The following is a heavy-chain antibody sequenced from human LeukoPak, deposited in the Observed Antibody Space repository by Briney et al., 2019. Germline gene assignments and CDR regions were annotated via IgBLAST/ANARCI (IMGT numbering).Heavy chain of an antibody. Sequence: SETLPLTCTVSGASISSSSNYWAWIRQPPGKGLEWIGSIYYSGSTYYNPSLKSRVTISVDTSKNQFSLKLSSVTAADTAVYYCARLPYYYDSSGYGYWGQGTLVTVSS. CDR3: ARLPYYYDSSGYGY. CDR2: IYYSGST. D-gene: IGHD3-22*01. V-gene: IGHV4-39*01. J-gene: IGHJ4*02. CDR1: GASISSSSNY.